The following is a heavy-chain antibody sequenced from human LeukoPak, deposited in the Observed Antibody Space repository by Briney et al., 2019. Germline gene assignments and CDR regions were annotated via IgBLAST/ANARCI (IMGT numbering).Heavy chain of an antibody. CDR1: GFTFSSYG. V-gene: IGHV3-33*01. CDR3: ARSTMVRGVTYYYYYGMDV. CDR2: IWYDGSNK. J-gene: IGHJ6*04. D-gene: IGHD3-10*01. Sequence: GGSLRLSCAASGFTFSSYGMHWVRQAPGKGLEWVAVIWYDGSNKYYADSVKGRFTISRDNSKNTLYLQMNSLRAEDTAVYYCARSTMVRGVTYYYYYGMDVWGKGTTVTVSS.